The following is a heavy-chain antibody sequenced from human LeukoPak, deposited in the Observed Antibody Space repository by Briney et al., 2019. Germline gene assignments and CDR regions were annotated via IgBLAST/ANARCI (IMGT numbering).Heavy chain of an antibody. V-gene: IGHV3-7*01. Sequence: GGSLRLSCAASGFSFSAYWMTWVRQAPGTGLEWVANINPAGSETYYVDPVKGRFSISRDNAKNLVYLQMNSLRAENTAVYHCARFGYVAAVDVWGQGTPVTVSS. J-gene: IGHJ4*02. CDR2: INPAGSET. CDR3: ARFGYVAAVDV. CDR1: GFSFSAYW. D-gene: IGHD2-15*01.